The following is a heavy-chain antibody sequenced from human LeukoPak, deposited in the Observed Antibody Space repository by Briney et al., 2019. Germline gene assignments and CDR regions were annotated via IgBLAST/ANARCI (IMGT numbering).Heavy chain of an antibody. V-gene: IGHV3-30*04. Sequence: PGGSLRLSCAASGFIFSTYAMNWVRQAPGKGLEWVAVISDDGRQTYYADSVKGRFTISRDNSKNTVYLQMNSLRAEDTAVYYCAKDSWAQGPYDFWSGYLDYWGQGTLVTVSS. D-gene: IGHD3-3*01. J-gene: IGHJ4*02. CDR1: GFIFSTYA. CDR3: AKDSWAQGPYDFWSGYLDY. CDR2: ISDDGRQT.